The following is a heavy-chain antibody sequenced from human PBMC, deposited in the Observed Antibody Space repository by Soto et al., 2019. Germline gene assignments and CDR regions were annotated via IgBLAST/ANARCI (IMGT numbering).Heavy chain of an antibody. D-gene: IGHD3-3*01. V-gene: IGHV3-30*03. CDR1: GFTFSSYG. CDR3: AHWNTYYDFWSGLLPYYYYGMDV. J-gene: IGHJ6*02. CDR2: ISYDGSNK. Sequence: GGSLRLSCAASGFTFSSYGMHWVRQAPGKGLEWVAVISYDGSNKYYADSVKGRFTISRDNSKNTLYLQMNSLRAEDTAVYYCAHWNTYYDFWSGLLPYYYYGMDVWGQGTTVTVSS.